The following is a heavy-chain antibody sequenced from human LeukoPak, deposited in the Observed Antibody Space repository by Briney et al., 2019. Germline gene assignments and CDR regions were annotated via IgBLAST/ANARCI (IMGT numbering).Heavy chain of an antibody. Sequence: KPSETLSLTCTVSGGSISSSSYYWGWIRQPPGKGLEWIGSIYYSGSTYYNPSLKSRVTISVDTSKNQFSLKLSSVTAADTAVYYCARHYGSRLFDYWGQGTLVTVSS. V-gene: IGHV4-39*01. D-gene: IGHD3-22*01. CDR1: GGSISSSSYY. J-gene: IGHJ4*02. CDR2: IYYSGST. CDR3: ARHYGSRLFDY.